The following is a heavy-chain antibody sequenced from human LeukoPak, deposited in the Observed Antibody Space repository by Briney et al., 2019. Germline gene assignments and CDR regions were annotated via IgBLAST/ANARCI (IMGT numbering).Heavy chain of an antibody. J-gene: IGHJ4*02. D-gene: IGHD2-15*01. CDR3: ARQVGYCSDGTCYFDS. V-gene: IGHV3-23*01. Sequence: GGSLRLSCAASGFTFSNYAMSWIQAPGKGLEWVSAVSAGGGSTYDADSVKGRFTISRDSSRDTLYLQMNSPRAEDTAIYYCARQVGYCSDGTCYFDSWGQGTLVTVSS. CDR2: VSAGGGST. CDR1: GFTFSNYA.